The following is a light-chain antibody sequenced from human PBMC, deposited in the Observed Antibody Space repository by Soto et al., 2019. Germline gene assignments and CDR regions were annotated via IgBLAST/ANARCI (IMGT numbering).Light chain of an antibody. CDR3: AAWADSLNGVL. J-gene: IGLJ2*01. V-gene: IGLV1-44*01. CDR1: SSNIGVNT. Sequence: QSVLTQPPSASGTSGQSVTISCSGSSSNIGVNTVSWYQQLPGTAPKLLIQNNNQRPSGVPDRFSGSKSGTSASLVLSGLQSDDEAEYYCAAWADSLNGVLFVGGTKLTVL. CDR2: NNN.